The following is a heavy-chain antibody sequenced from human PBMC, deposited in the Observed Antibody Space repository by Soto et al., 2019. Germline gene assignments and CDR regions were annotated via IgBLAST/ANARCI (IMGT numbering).Heavy chain of an antibody. CDR3: ARARFSQWSQDYYGLDV. J-gene: IGHJ6*02. CDR2: INHSGTP. V-gene: IGHV4-34*01. CDR1: GSIPVGSLSTYF. D-gene: IGHD3-3*01. Sequence: PSESLSLTCGLSGSIPVGSLSTYFWTWIRQPPGKGLEWIGEINHSGTPNYSPSLRGRVTISLDTSKKQFSLNLSSVAAADTAVYFCARARFSQWSQDYYGLDVWGQGTTVTVSS.